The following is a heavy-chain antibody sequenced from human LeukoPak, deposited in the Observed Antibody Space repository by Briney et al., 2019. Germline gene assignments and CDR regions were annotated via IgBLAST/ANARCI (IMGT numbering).Heavy chain of an antibody. CDR2: INPNSGGT. D-gene: IGHD6-6*01. Sequence: ASVKVSCKASGYTFTGYDMYWVRQAPGQGLEWVGWINPNSGGTNYAQKFQGRVTMTRDTSISTAYMELSRLRSDDTAVYYCATFEYTSSSLNYWGQGTLVTVSS. J-gene: IGHJ4*02. CDR3: ATFEYTSSSLNY. V-gene: IGHV1-2*02. CDR1: GYTFTGYD.